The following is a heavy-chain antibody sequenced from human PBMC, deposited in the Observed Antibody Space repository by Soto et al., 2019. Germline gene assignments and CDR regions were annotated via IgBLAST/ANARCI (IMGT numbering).Heavy chain of an antibody. J-gene: IGHJ4*02. D-gene: IGHD1-1*01. CDR2: INDDGIST. CDR3: TRGPRSTSTGTGAF. CDR1: GFTFRMFW. V-gene: IGHV3-74*01. Sequence: GGSLRLSCAASGFTFRMFWMQLVRLVPGQGPEFVSRINDDGISTNYADSVKVRFTISRDNAKNTLYLQMNALRVEDTAVYYCTRGPRSTSTGTGAFWGQGTLVTVSS.